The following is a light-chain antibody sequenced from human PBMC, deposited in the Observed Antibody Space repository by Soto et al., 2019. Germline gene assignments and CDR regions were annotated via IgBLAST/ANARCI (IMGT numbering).Light chain of an antibody. Sequence: VLTQSPGTLSLSPGERATLSCRARERISSNFLAWYQQRPGQAPRLLIYGASTMASGIPDRFSGSGSGTDFALTISRLEPEDFAVYYCQQYGTSPFTFGPGTTVEIK. CDR2: GAS. CDR3: QQYGTSPFT. J-gene: IGKJ3*01. CDR1: ERISSNF. V-gene: IGKV3-20*01.